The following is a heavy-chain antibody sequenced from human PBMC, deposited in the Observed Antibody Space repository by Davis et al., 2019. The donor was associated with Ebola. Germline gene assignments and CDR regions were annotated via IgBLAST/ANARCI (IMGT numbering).Heavy chain of an antibody. CDR2: IYYSGST. CDR3: ARNSIAVAGTAYYYYYYGMDV. V-gene: IGHV4-39*07. D-gene: IGHD6-19*01. J-gene: IGHJ6*02. Sequence: SETLSLTCSVSGDSIRSSSYYWGWIRQPPGKGLEWIGNIYYSGSTYYNPSLKSRVTISVDTSKNQFSLKLSSVTAADTAVYYCARNSIAVAGTAYYYYYYGMDVWGQGTTVTVSS. CDR1: GDSIRSSSYY.